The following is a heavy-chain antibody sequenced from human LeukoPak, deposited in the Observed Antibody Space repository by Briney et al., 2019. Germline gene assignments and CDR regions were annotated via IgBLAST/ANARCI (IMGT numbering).Heavy chain of an antibody. D-gene: IGHD3-16*01. CDR1: GDSVTSGI. CDR2: TYHWSKWFN. Sequence: SQTLSLTCAISGDSVTSGIWNWIRQSPSRGLEWLGRTYHWSKWFNDYAVSVESRMTINADTSRNQFSLQLNSMTPEDTAVYYCARDLHGSRGEFDYWGQGTLVIVSS. J-gene: IGHJ4*02. V-gene: IGHV6-1*01. CDR3: ARDLHGSRGEFDY.